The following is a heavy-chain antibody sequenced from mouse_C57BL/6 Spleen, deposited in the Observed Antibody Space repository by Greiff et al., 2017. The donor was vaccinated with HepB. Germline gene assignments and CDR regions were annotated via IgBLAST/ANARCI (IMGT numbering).Heavy chain of an antibody. CDR3: TTIYYDYDEEAWFAY. Sequence: EVQLVESGGGLVQPGGSMKLSCAASGFTFSDAWMDWVRQSPEKGLEWVAEIRNKANNHATYYAESVKGRFTISRDDSKSSVYLQMNSLRAEDTGIYYCTTIYYDYDEEAWFAYWGQGTLVTVSA. D-gene: IGHD2-4*01. CDR2: IRNKANNHAT. CDR1: GFTFSDAW. J-gene: IGHJ3*01. V-gene: IGHV6-6*01.